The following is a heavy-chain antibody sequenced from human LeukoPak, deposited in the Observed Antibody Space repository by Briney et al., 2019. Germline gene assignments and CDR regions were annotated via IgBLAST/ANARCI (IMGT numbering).Heavy chain of an antibody. CDR2: ISPSGGST. D-gene: IGHD2-2*01. CDR1: GYSFTSNY. J-gene: IGHJ6*03. CDR3: ARSGGCSSTSCYRADYYYYYMDV. V-gene: IGHV1-46*01. Sequence: GASVKVSCKAFGYSFTSNYMHWVRQAPGQGPEWMGVISPSGGSTTYAQKFQGRVTLTRDMSTSTVYMELSSLRSEDTAVYYCARSGGCSSTSCYRADYYYYYMDVWGKGTTVTISS.